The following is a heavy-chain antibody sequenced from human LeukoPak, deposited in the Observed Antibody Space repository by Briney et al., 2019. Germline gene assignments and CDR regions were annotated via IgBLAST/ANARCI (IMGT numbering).Heavy chain of an antibody. V-gene: IGHV4-59*01. Sequence: SETLSLTCTVSGGSISSYYWSWIRQPPGKGLEWIGYIYYSGSTNYNPSLKSRVTISVDTSKNQFSLKLSSVTAADTAVYYCAREAYAGGWYHLKGNWFDPWGQGTLVTVSS. CDR3: AREAYAGGWYHLKGNWFDP. D-gene: IGHD6-19*01. CDR1: GGSISSYY. CDR2: IYYSGST. J-gene: IGHJ5*02.